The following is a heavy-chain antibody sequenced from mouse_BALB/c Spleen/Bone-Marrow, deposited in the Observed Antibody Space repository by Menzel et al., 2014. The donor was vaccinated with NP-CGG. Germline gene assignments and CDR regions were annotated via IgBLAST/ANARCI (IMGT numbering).Heavy chain of an antibody. CDR1: GYTFTDYT. CDR2: ISTYYGDA. CDR3: ARVITTGYCSMDY. D-gene: IGHD2-4*01. Sequence: QVQLQQSGAELVRPGVSVKISCKGSGYTFTDYTMHWVKQSHAKSLEWIGVISTYYGDASYNQKFKGKATMTVDKSSSTAYMELARLTTEDSAIYYCARVITTGYCSMDYWGQGTSGTGSS. V-gene: IGHV1S137*01. J-gene: IGHJ4*01.